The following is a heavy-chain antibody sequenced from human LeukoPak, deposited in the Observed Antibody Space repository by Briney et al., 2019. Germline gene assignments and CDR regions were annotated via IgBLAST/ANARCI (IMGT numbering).Heavy chain of an antibody. Sequence: SQTLSLTCTVSGGSISSYYWSWIRQPPGKGLEWIGYIYYSGSTNYNPSLKSRVTISVDTSKNQFSPKLSSVTAADTAVYYCARARYSSSKYYFDYWGQGTLVTVSS. V-gene: IGHV4-59*01. J-gene: IGHJ4*02. CDR2: IYYSGST. CDR3: ARARYSSSKYYFDY. D-gene: IGHD6-6*01. CDR1: GGSISSYY.